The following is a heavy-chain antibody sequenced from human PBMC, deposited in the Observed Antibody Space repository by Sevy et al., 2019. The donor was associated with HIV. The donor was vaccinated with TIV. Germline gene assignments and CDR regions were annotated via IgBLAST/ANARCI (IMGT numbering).Heavy chain of an antibody. D-gene: IGHD2-15*01. J-gene: IGHJ3*02. CDR2: IYPGDSDT. CDR3: ARHWPGEDIVVEGAALAFDM. CDR1: GYSFTSYW. Sequence: GESLKISCKGSGYSFTSYWIGWVRQMPGKGLEWMGIIYPGDSDTSYSPSFQGQVTISADKSISTAYLQWSSLKASDTAMYYCARHWPGEDIVVEGAALAFDMWGQGTMVTVSS. V-gene: IGHV5-51*01.